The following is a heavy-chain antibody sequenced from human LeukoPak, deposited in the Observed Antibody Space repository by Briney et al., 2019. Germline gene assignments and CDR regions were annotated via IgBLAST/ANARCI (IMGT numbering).Heavy chain of an antibody. J-gene: IGHJ6*02. Sequence: SETLSLTCIVSGGSVSSGSYYWSWLRQPPGKGLEWIGYIYNSVRTNYNPSLKSRVTISVDTSKNQLSLKLSSVTAADTAVYFCVRDLGATIDHYYYGMDVWGQGTTVTVSS. CDR1: GGSVSSGSYY. CDR3: VRDLGATIDHYYYGMDV. D-gene: IGHD5-12*01. V-gene: IGHV4-61*01. CDR2: IYNSVRT.